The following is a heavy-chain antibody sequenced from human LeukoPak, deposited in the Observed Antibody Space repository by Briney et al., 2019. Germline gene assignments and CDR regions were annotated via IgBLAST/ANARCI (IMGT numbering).Heavy chain of an antibody. D-gene: IGHD1-1*01. CDR3: ARGRYTPGP. CDR1: GSSLSTNS. CDR2: IKEDGNEN. Sequence: PRGSLTLSCAPYGSSLSTNSMSWVRQAPGDGREWVAYIKEDGNENYYVDSVKGRFTISRDNAESSLYLQMNSLRAEDTAVYYCARGRYTPGPWGQGTLVTVSS. J-gene: IGHJ5*02. V-gene: IGHV3-7*01.